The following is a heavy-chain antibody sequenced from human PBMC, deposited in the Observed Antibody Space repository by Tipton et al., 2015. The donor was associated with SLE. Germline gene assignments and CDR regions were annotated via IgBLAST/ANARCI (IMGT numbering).Heavy chain of an antibody. CDR2: ISGGGGST. V-gene: IGHV3-23*01. J-gene: IGHJ6*02. Sequence: SLRLSCAASGFTFSSYAMSWVRQAPGKGLEWVSTISGGGGSTYYADSVKGRFTISRDNSKNTLYLQMNSLRAEDTAVYYCSRYYEPYYGMDVWGQGTTVTVSS. CDR1: GFTFSSYA. CDR3: SRYYEPYYGMDV. D-gene: IGHD3-3*01.